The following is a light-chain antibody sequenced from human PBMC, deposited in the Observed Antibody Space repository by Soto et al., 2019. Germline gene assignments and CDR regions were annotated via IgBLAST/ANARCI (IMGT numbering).Light chain of an antibody. V-gene: IGKV3-11*01. J-gene: IGKJ4*01. CDR1: QSVFDY. Sequence: EIVLTQSPATLSLSPGQRATLSCKASQSVFDYIAWYQQKPGQPPRLLIYEASIRATGVPARFSGSGSGTDFTLTISSLGPEDFAVYYCQERSNWPSLSFGGGTKVEIK. CDR2: EAS. CDR3: QERSNWPSLS.